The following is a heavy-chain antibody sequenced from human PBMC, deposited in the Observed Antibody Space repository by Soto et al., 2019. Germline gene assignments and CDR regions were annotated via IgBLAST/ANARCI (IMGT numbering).Heavy chain of an antibody. D-gene: IGHD3-22*01. CDR2: IYYSGST. J-gene: IGHJ4*02. CDR3: ARATRQRGVVVIHPLDY. CDR1: GGSISSGDYY. Sequence: SETLSLTCTVSGGSISSGDYYWSWIRQPPGKGLEWIGYIYYSGSTYYNPSLKSRVTISVDTSKNQFSLKLSSVTAADTAVYYCARATRQRGVVVIHPLDYWGQGTLVTVSS. V-gene: IGHV4-30-4*01.